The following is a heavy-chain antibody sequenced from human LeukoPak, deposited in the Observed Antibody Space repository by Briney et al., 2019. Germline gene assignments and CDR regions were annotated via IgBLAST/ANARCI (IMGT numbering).Heavy chain of an antibody. CDR2: INPNSGGT. CDR3: AKFEGQGATILD. D-gene: IGHD5-24*01. J-gene: IGHJ1*01. V-gene: IGHV1-2*02. Sequence: ASVKVSCKASGYTFTGYYMHWVRQAPGQGLEWMGWINPNSGGTKYARKFQDRVTMTRDTPISTAYMELRNLRPDDTAVYYCAKFEGQGATILDWGQGTLVTVSS. CDR1: GYTFTGYY.